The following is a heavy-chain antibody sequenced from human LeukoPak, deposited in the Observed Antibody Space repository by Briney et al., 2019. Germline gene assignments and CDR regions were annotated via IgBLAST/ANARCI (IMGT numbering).Heavy chain of an antibody. CDR3: ARQPSLSYYSAGSPLFQL. Sequence: SSETLRLTCMVSGGSISSSSYYWAWIRQPPGEGLEWIGSIYYSGTTYYSPSLKSRVTILADTSKNQFSLKLRSVIAADTAVYYCARQPSLSYYSAGSPLFQLWRQGTLVTVSS. J-gene: IGHJ4*02. CDR2: IYYSGTT. D-gene: IGHD5-18*01. CDR1: GGSISSSSYY. V-gene: IGHV4-39*01.